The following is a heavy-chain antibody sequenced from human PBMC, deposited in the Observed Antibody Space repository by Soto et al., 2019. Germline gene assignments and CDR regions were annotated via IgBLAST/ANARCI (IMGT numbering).Heavy chain of an antibody. CDR3: ARRVAAAGTDNWFDP. D-gene: IGHD6-13*01. J-gene: IGHJ5*02. CDR2: ISSSSSYI. Sequence: GGSLRLSCAASGFTFSSYSMNWVRQAPGKGLEWVSSISSSSSYIYYADSVKGRFTISRDNAKNSLYLQMNSLRAEDTAVYYCARRVAAAGTDNWFDPWGQGTLVTVS. V-gene: IGHV3-21*01. CDR1: GFTFSSYS.